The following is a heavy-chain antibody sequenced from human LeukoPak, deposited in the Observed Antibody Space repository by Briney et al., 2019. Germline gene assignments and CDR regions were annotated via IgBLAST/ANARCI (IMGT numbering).Heavy chain of an antibody. D-gene: IGHD3-22*01. CDR1: GGSISSSSYY. CDR3: ARRSVYYYDSSGYQDAFDI. V-gene: IGHV4-39*07. J-gene: IGHJ3*02. Sequence: SETLSLTCTVSGGSISSSSYYWGWIRQPPGKGLEWIGSIYYSGSTYYNPSLKSRVTISVDTSKNQFSLKLSSVTAADTAVYYCARRSVYYYDSSGYQDAFDIWGQGTMVTVSS. CDR2: IYYSGST.